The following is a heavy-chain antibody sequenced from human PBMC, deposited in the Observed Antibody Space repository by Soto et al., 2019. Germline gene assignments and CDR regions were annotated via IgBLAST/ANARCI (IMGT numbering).Heavy chain of an antibody. Sequence: QGQMVQYGAEVQKAGSSVLVSCTAAGGIFSTYTISWLRHASGQGLEWLGGINPLFDTVKYGAKFQGRVMISADESTSTAYLELSSLRAEDSAVDYVEMTHNSTPFYGMDVWCQAKTVTGSS. J-gene: IGHJ6*02. CDR1: GGIFSTYT. CDR3: EMTHNSTPFYGMDV. CDR2: INPLFDTV. V-gene: IGHV1-69*01. D-gene: IGHD2-15*01.